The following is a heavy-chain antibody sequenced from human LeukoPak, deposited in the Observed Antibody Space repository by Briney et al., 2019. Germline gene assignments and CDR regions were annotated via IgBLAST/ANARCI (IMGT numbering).Heavy chain of an antibody. V-gene: IGHV3-30*18. D-gene: IGHD3-10*01. CDR2: ISYDGSSK. J-gene: IGHJ6*02. CDR1: GFTFSTYG. CDR3: ANGVIPAYYYYGMDV. Sequence: GGSLRLSCAASGFTFSTYGMHWVRQAPGKGLEWVAVISYDGSSKYYADSVKGRFTISRDNSKNTPYLQMNSLRAEDTAVYYCANGVIPAYYYYGMDVWGQGTTVTVSS.